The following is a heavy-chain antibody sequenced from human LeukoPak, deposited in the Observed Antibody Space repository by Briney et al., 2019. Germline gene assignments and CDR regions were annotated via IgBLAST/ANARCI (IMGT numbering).Heavy chain of an antibody. J-gene: IGHJ4*02. CDR1: GGSISSSSYY. CDR2: IYYSGST. Sequence: SETLSLTCTVSGGSISSSSYYWGWIRQPPGKGLEWIGSIYYSGSTYYNPSLKSRVTISVDTSKNQFSLKLSSVTAADTAVYYCARGSVDLRGLFDYWGQGTLVTVSS. D-gene: IGHD2-15*01. V-gene: IGHV4-39*07. CDR3: ARGSVDLRGLFDY.